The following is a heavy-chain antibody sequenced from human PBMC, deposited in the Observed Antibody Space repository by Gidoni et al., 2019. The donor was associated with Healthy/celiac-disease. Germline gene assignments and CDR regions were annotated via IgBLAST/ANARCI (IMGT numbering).Heavy chain of an antibody. V-gene: IGHV3-33*01. D-gene: IGHD4-17*01. CDR3: AREGTTGTDY. CDR1: GFTFSTYG. J-gene: IGHJ4*02. Sequence: VQLVESGGGVVQPGRSLRLSCAASGFTFSTYGMPWVRQAPGKGLEWVAVIWYDGSKKYYADSVTGRVTISRDNSKNTLYLQMNSLRAEDTAVYYCAREGTTGTDYWGQGTLVTVSS. CDR2: IWYDGSKK.